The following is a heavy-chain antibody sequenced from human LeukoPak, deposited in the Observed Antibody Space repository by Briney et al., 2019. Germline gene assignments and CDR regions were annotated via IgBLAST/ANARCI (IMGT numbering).Heavy chain of an antibody. CDR3: AGSLRTTVVGYYYYYMDV. J-gene: IGHJ6*03. CDR2: INHSGST. V-gene: IGHV4-34*01. Sequence: SETLSLTCAVYGGSFSGYYWSWIRQPPGKGLEWIGEINHSGSTNYNPSLKSRVTISVDTSKNQFSLKLSSVTAADTAVYYCAGSLRTTVVGYYYYYMDVWGKGTTVTISS. CDR1: GGSFSGYY. D-gene: IGHD4-23*01.